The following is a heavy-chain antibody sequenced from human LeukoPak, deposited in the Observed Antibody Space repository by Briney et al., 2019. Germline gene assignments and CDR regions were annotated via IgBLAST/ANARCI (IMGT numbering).Heavy chain of an antibody. J-gene: IGHJ2*01. D-gene: IGHD3-22*01. CDR1: GFTLTNFD. Sequence: ASVKVSCKASGFTLTNFDINWGRQATGQGLEWMGWMNSNTGNTGYAQEFQGRVTMTRDTSIGTAYMELTNLRSEDTAVYYCARGRRGSSGTWSWYLDLWGRGTLVTASS. CDR2: MNSNTGNT. CDR3: ARGRRGSSGTWSWYLDL. V-gene: IGHV1-8*01.